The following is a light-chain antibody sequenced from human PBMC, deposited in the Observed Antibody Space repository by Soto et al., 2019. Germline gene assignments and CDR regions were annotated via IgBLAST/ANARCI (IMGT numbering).Light chain of an antibody. CDR1: QDISNY. CDR2: DAS. Sequence: DIQMTQSPSSLSASVGDRVTITCQASQDISNYLNWYQQKPGKVPKLLIYDASNLETRVPSRFSGSGSGTDFTFTISSLQPEDIATYYCQQYDNLLITFGQGTRLEI. CDR3: QQYDNLLIT. V-gene: IGKV1-33*01. J-gene: IGKJ5*01.